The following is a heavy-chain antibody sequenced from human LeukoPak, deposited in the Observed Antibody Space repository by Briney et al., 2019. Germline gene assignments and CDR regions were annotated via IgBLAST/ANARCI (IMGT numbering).Heavy chain of an antibody. CDR3: ARWGSDFWGVLRTHYQYYYMDV. Sequence: SETLSLTCTVSGGSISSYHWSWIRQPPGEGLEWIGFPYTSGSTNYNPSLKSRVIISVDTSKSQFSLELNSVTAADTAVYYCARWGSDFWGVLRTHYQYYYMDVWGKGTTVTVSS. CDR1: GGSISSYH. V-gene: IGHV4-59*01. CDR2: PYTSGST. J-gene: IGHJ6*03. D-gene: IGHD3-3*01.